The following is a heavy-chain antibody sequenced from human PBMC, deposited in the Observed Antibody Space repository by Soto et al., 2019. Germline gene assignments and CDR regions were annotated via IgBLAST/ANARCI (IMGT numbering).Heavy chain of an antibody. CDR2: IYYSGST. D-gene: IGHD3-10*01. Sequence: SETLSLTCTVSGGYISSSSYYWGWIRQPPGKGLEWIGSIYYSGSTYYNPSLKSRVTISVGTSKNQFSLKLSSVTAADTAVYYCARRGSGSYSDYWGQGTLVTVSS. CDR3: ARRGSGSYSDY. CDR1: GGYISSSSYY. J-gene: IGHJ4*02. V-gene: IGHV4-39*01.